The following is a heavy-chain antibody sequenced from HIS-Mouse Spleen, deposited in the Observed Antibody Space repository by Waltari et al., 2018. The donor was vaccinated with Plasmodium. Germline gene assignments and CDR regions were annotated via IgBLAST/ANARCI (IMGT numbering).Heavy chain of an antibody. Sequence: QVQLQQWGAGLLKPSETLSLTCAVYGGSFSGYYWSWIRQPPGKGLEWIGEINHSGSTNYNPSLKSRVTISVDTSKNQCSLKLSSVTAADTAVYYCARAPIRDAFDIWGQGTMVTVSS. V-gene: IGHV4-34*01. CDR2: INHSGST. CDR1: GGSFSGYY. J-gene: IGHJ3*02. CDR3: ARAPIRDAFDI. D-gene: IGHD3-9*01.